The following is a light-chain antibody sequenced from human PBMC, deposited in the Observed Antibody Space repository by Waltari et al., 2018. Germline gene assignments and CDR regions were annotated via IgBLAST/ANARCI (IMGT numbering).Light chain of an antibody. CDR2: EVT. J-gene: IGLJ3*02. Sequence: QSALTQPASVSGSPGQSITISCTATSSDVGSYNLVSWYQQHPGKAPKLVIYEVTKRPSVVSTRLSGSKAGNTASLTSSGLQAEDEADYCCCSYAGSSTWVFGGGTKLTVL. V-gene: IGLV2-23*02. CDR1: SSDVGSYNL. CDR3: CSYAGSSTWV.